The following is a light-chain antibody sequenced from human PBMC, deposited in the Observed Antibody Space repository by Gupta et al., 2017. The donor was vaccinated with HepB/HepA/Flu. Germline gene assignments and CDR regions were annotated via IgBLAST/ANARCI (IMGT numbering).Light chain of an antibody. V-gene: IGLV1-51*01. CDR3: GTCDSSLSIVV. Sequence: QSLFMQPPSVFSAPGQQVTHSCARSSSNIGKNYVSWYRHLPGTAPKLLIYDNNKRPSGIPDRFSGSKSGTSATLGITGRQTGDEADYHCGTCDSSLSIVVFGGGTKLTVL. CDR1: SSNIGKNY. CDR2: DNN. J-gene: IGLJ2*01.